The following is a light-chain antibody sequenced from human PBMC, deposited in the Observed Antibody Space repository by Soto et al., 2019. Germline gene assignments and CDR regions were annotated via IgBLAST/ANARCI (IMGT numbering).Light chain of an antibody. CDR1: QSVSDN. J-gene: IGKJ2*01. V-gene: IGKV3-15*01. CDR3: QQSNNWPYT. CDR2: GAS. Sequence: EIVMTQSPATLSASPGERVTLSCRASQSVSDNLAWYQQKPGQAPRLLIYGASTRATTIPARFNGSGSGTEFTLTISSLQSEDFAVYYCQQSNNWPYTFGQGTKLDIK.